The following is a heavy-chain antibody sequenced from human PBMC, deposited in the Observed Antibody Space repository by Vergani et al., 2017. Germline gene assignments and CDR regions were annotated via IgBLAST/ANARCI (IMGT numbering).Heavy chain of an antibody. V-gene: IGHV3-15*07. CDR3: TTDPRYCGDGSCYWLRDHHYYGMDV. J-gene: IGHJ6*02. CDR2: IKSTFDRGTT. Sequence: EVQLVESGGGIVKPGGSLRLSCVASGFSFRNAWMNWVRRTPGKGLEWVGRIKSTFDRGTTDYAAAVKGRFTISSDDLKNTLFLQMNGLKTEDIGVYYCTTDPRYCGDGSCYWLRDHHYYGMDVWGQGTTVTVSS. D-gene: IGHD2-21*01. CDR1: GFSFRNAW.